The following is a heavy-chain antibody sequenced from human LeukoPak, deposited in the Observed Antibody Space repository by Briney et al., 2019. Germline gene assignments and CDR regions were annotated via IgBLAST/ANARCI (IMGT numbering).Heavy chain of an antibody. J-gene: IGHJ4*02. D-gene: IGHD3-3*01. V-gene: IGHV4-59*11. CDR3: ARGDFEFDY. Sequence: SETLSLTCTVSGGSISSHYWSWIRQPPGKGLEWIGYIYHSGSTYYNPSLKSRVTISVDRSKNQFSLKLSSVTAADTAVYYCARGDFEFDYWGQGTLVTVSS. CDR2: IYHSGST. CDR1: GGSISSHY.